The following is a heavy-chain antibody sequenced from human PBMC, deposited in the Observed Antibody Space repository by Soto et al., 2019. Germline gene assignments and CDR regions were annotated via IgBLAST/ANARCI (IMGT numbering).Heavy chain of an antibody. CDR2: IYYSGST. V-gene: IGHV4-59*12. J-gene: IGHJ5*02. D-gene: IGHD3-10*01. CDR3: ARCITMVRGVENWFDP. Sequence: SETLSLTCTVSGGSISSYYWSWIRQPPGKGLEWIGYIYYSGSTNYNPSLKSRVTISVDTSKNQFSLKLSSVTAADTAVYYCARCITMVRGVENWFDPWGQGTLVTVSS. CDR1: GGSISSYY.